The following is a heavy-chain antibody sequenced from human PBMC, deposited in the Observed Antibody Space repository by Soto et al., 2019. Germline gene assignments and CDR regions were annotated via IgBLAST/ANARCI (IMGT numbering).Heavy chain of an antibody. J-gene: IGHJ5*02. CDR1: GDSISSRSYY. Sequence: QLQLQESGPGLVKPSETLSLTCTVSGDSISSRSYYWGWIRQPPGKGLEWIASIYYSGVTFYTPXPRRRVTISVXXPXNXXSLKMSSVTAADTSMYYCVRLWWGTNGYDSNWVDPWGQGTLVTVFS. D-gene: IGHD2-21*01. CDR3: VRLWWGTNGYDSNWVDP. V-gene: IGHV4-39*01. CDR2: IYYSGVT.